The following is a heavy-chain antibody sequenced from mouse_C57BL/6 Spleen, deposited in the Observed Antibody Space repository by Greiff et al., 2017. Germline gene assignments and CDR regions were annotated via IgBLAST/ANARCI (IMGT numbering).Heavy chain of an antibody. Sequence: VQLQQSGPVLVKPGDSVKMSSKASGYTLTDYYMNWVKQSHGKSLEWIGVINPYNGGTSYNQKFKGKATCTVEKSSSTAYMALNSLTSEDSSVYYCARDYGSFPWFAYWGQGTLFTVSA. V-gene: IGHV1-19*01. CDR1: GYTLTDYY. J-gene: IGHJ3*01. D-gene: IGHD1-1*01. CDR3: ARDYGSFPWFAY. CDR2: INPYNGGT.